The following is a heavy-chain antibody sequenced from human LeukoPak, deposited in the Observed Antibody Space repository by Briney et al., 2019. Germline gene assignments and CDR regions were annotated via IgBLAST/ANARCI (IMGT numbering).Heavy chain of an antibody. CDR2: ISHSGIT. CDR3: ARVGSFAFDY. Sequence: PSETLSLTCTVSGGSISSYYWSWLRQPPGKGLEWIGYISHSGITRYNPSLKTRLTMSVDTSKNQFSLKLSSVTAADTAVYYCARVGSFAFDYWGRGTLVTVSA. D-gene: IGHD6-13*01. J-gene: IGHJ4*02. V-gene: IGHV4-59*01. CDR1: GGSISSYY.